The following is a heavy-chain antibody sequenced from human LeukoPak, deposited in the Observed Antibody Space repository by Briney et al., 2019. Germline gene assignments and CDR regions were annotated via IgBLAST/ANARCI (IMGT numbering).Heavy chain of an antibody. J-gene: IGHJ5*02. Sequence: PSETLSLTCAVYGGSFSGYYWSWIRQPPGKGLEWIGEINHSGSTNYNPSLKSRVTISVDTSKNQFSLKLSSVTAADTVVYYCAREGVVRPFDPWGQGTLVTVSS. D-gene: IGHD2-8*01. CDR1: GGSFSGYY. CDR3: AREGVVRPFDP. V-gene: IGHV4-34*01. CDR2: INHSGST.